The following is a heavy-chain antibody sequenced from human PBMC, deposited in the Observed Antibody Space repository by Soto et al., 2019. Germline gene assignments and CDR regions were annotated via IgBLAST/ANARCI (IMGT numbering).Heavy chain of an antibody. Sequence: QVQLVESGGGVVQPGRSLRLSCAASGFTFSSYGMHWVRQAPGKGLEWVAVIWYDGSNKYYADSVKGRFTISRDNSKNTLYLQMNSLRAEDTAVYYCARSMVRGVIRRMPPDYWGQGTLVTVSS. V-gene: IGHV3-33*01. CDR2: IWYDGSNK. CDR3: ARSMVRGVIRRMPPDY. J-gene: IGHJ4*02. D-gene: IGHD3-10*01. CDR1: GFTFSSYG.